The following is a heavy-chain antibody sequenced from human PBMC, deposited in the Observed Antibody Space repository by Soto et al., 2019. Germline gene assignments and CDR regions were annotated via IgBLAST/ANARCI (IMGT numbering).Heavy chain of an antibody. J-gene: IGHJ4*02. CDR2: IYNDGTSS. D-gene: IGHD3-9*01. V-gene: IGHV3-74*01. CDR3: ARGPRPSSTGTGAY. CDR1: GFVFKMYW. Sequence: GGSLRLSCAASGFVFKMYWMHWVRQSPGKGLEWISRIYNDGTSSDNADSARGRFTISRANVNDTPYLQMNNLRAEDPGPYYWARGPRPSSTGTGAYWGQGTQVTVSS.